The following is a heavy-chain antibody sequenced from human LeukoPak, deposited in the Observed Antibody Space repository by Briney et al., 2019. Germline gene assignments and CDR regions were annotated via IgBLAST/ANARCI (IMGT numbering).Heavy chain of an antibody. CDR2: MYYSGNT. Sequence: SETLSLTCTVSVDXISGYYCSWIRQPPGKGLEWIGYMYYSGNTNYNPSPKSRLTTSLDTSKNQLSLKLSSVTAADTAVYYCARGKYYFDYWGQGTLVTVSS. CDR1: VDXISGYY. J-gene: IGHJ4*02. V-gene: IGHV4-59*01. CDR3: ARGKYYFDY.